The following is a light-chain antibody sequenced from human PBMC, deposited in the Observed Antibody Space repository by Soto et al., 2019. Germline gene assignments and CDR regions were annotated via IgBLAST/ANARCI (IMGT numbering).Light chain of an antibody. CDR1: SSDVGSYNF. V-gene: IGLV2-23*02. Sequence: QSVLTQPASVSGSPGQSITISCTGTSSDVGSYNFVSWYQQQPGKAPKLMIYEVTKRPSGVSNRFSASRSGNTASLIISGLQAEDEADYYCCSFAGDSTVIFGRGTKVTVL. J-gene: IGLJ2*01. CDR2: EVT. CDR3: CSFAGDSTVI.